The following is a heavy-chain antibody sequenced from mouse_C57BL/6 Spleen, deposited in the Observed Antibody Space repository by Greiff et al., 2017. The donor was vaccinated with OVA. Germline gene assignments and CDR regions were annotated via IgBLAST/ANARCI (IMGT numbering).Heavy chain of an antibody. D-gene: IGHD4-1*01. CDR1: GFSLSTSGMG. V-gene: IGHV8-12*01. CDR2: IYWDDDK. Sequence: QVTLKESGPGILQSSQTLSLTCSFSGFSLSTSGMGVSWIRQPSGKGLEWLAHIYWDDDKRYNPSLKSRLTISKDTSRNQVFLKITSVDTADTATYYCARRKLGRGDWYFDVWGTGTTVTVSS. CDR3: ARRKLGRGDWYFDV. J-gene: IGHJ1*03.